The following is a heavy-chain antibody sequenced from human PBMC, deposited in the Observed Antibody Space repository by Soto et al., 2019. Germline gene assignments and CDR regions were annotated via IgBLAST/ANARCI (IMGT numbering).Heavy chain of an antibody. CDR1: GFNFAAYT. CDR2: IRRIAYGGTT. Sequence: GGSMRLSCSASGFNFAAYTMSWVRLTPGKGLEWVGFIRRIAYGGTTDYAASVKGRFTISRDDSRKIVYLQMSRLKIEDTAVYYCSRSLAIDFDSWGQGTLVTVSS. V-gene: IGHV3-49*04. J-gene: IGHJ4*02. CDR3: SRSLAIDFDS.